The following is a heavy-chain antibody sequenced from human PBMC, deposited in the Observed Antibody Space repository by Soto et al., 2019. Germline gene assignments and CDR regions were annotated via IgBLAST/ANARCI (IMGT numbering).Heavy chain of an antibody. CDR3: ARDRGYSYYYYYGMDV. Sequence: QVPLVQSGAEVKKPGASVKVSCKASGYTFTSYGISWVRQAPGQGLEWMGWISAYNGNTNYAQKLQGRVTMTTDTSTSTAYMELRSLRSDDTAVYYCARDRGYSYYYYYGMDVWGQGTTVTVSS. CDR2: ISAYNGNT. D-gene: IGHD5-18*01. J-gene: IGHJ6*02. V-gene: IGHV1-18*04. CDR1: GYTFTSYG.